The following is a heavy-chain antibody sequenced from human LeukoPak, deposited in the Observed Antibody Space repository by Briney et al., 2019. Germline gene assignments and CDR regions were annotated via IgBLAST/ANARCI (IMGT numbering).Heavy chain of an antibody. Sequence: GGSLRLSCAASGFTSSNYWMSWVRQAPGKGLEWVANIKQGGSEKFYVDSVKGRFTISRDDAKNSLYLQMNSLRAEDTAVYYCARIYCGGGNCYLDSWGQGTLVTVSS. J-gene: IGHJ4*02. CDR3: ARIYCGGGNCYLDS. CDR2: IKQGGSEK. V-gene: IGHV3-7*01. D-gene: IGHD2-15*01. CDR1: GFTSSNYW.